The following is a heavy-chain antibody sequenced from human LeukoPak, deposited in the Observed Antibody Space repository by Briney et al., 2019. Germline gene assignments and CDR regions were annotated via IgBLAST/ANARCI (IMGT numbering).Heavy chain of an antibody. Sequence: GGSLRLSCAASGFTFSSYAMSWVRQAPGKGLEWVSAVSDSGNTTYYVGSVKGRFTISRDNSRNTPFLQMNSLRVEDTAVYYCAKLQKTSCYSVGDYWGQGTLVTVSS. CDR2: VSDSGNTT. V-gene: IGHV3-23*01. J-gene: IGHJ4*02. CDR1: GFTFSSYA. D-gene: IGHD2-15*01. CDR3: AKLQKTSCYSVGDY.